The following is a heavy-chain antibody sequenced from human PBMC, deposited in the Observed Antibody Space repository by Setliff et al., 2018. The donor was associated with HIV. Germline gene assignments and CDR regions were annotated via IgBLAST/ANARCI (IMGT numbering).Heavy chain of an antibody. J-gene: IGHJ5*02. CDR3: ARGYCGGGICYSPNWLDP. CDR2: ISGYSGHT. V-gene: IGHV1-18*01. Sequence: ASVKVSCKASGYTFSDYDVAWVRQAPGQGLEWMGWISGYSGHTSYAQKLQGRVTLTTDTSTSTAYMELRSLTSDDTAVYYCARGYCGGGICYSPNWLDPWGQGTLVTVSS. CDR1: GYTFSDYD. D-gene: IGHD2-15*01.